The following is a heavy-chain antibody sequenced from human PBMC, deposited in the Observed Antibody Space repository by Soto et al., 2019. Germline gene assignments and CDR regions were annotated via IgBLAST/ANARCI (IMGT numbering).Heavy chain of an antibody. J-gene: IGHJ6*02. CDR1: GYTFTGYY. D-gene: IGHD6-19*01. CDR3: ARDGYSSGWYTHAPSNYYGMDV. V-gene: IGHV1-2*04. Sequence: QVQLVQSGAEVKKPGASVKVSCKASGYTFTGYYMHWVRQAPGQGLEWMGWINPNSGGTNYAQKFQGWVTMTRDTSISTAYMELSRLRSDDTAVYYCARDGYSSGWYTHAPSNYYGMDVCGQGTTVTVSS. CDR2: INPNSGGT.